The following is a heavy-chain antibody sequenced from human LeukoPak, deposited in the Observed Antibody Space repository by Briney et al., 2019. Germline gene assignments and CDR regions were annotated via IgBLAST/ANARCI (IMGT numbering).Heavy chain of an antibody. CDR1: GFTSSSNA. D-gene: IGHD4-17*01. V-gene: IGHV3-23*01. Sequence: GGSLRLSCAASGFTSSSNAMGWVRQAPGKGLEWVSAISPGGSPYYADSVKGRFTISRDNAKNSLYLQMNSLRAEDTAVYYCARADGDYDYFDYWGQGTLVTVSS. CDR2: ISPGGSP. J-gene: IGHJ4*02. CDR3: ARADGDYDYFDY.